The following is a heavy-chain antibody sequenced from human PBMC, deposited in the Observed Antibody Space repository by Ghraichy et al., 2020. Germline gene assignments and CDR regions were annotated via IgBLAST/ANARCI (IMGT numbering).Heavy chain of an antibody. D-gene: IGHD3-22*01. V-gene: IGHV4-4*07. J-gene: IGHJ4*02. Sequence: GSLRLSCTVSGGSISSYYWSWIRQPAGKGLEWIGRIYTSGSTNYNPSLKSRVTMSVDTSKNQFSLKLSSVTAADTAVYYCARDEYYYDSRPTYWGQGTLVTVSS. CDR1: GGSISSYY. CDR2: IYTSGST. CDR3: ARDEYYYDSRPTY.